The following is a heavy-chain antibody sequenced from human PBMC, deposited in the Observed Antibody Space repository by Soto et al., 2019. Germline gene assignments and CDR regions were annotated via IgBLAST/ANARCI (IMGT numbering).Heavy chain of an antibody. CDR2: IGTAGDT. V-gene: IGHV3-13*01. CDR3: ARGAYYCISTSCADYSNYEFDP. J-gene: IGHJ5*02. CDR1: GFTFSSYD. Sequence: GGSLRLSCAASGFTFSSYDMHWVRQATGKGLEWVSAIGTAGDTYYPGSVKGRFTISRENAKNSLYLQMNSLRAGDTAVYYCARGAYYCISTSCADYSNYEFDPWGQGT. D-gene: IGHD2-2*01.